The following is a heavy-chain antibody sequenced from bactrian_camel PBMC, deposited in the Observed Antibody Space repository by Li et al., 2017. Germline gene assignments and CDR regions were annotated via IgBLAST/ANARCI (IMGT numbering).Heavy chain of an antibody. Sequence: QLVESGGGSVEAGGSVRLSCVASGFTESGNYVAWIRQAPAKGREGAAGIYTGTDRTYYADSVKGRVAIWQDNAKNTIYLQINYLRPEDTAIYYCAADLLLMRPLDPSEYEYWGQGTQVTVSS. D-gene: IGHD1*01. CDR2: IYTGTDRT. CDR3: AADLLLMRPLDPSEYEY. CDR1: GFTESGNY. V-gene: IGHV3S28*01. J-gene: IGHJ4*01.